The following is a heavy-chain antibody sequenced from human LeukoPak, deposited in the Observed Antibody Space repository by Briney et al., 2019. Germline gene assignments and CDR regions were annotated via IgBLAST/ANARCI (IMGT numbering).Heavy chain of an antibody. D-gene: IGHD2-2*01. V-gene: IGHV3-23*01. Sequence: GGSLRLSCAASGFTFSSYAMSWVRQAPGKGLEWVSAISGSGGSTYYADSVKGRFTISRDNSKNTLYLQMNSLRAEDTAVYYCARDGYCSSTSCYYFDYWGQGTLVTVSS. J-gene: IGHJ4*02. CDR1: GFTFSSYA. CDR2: ISGSGGST. CDR3: ARDGYCSSTSCYYFDY.